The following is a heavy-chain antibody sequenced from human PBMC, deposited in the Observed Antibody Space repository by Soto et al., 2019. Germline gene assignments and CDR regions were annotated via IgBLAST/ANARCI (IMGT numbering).Heavy chain of an antibody. CDR2: INPKSGGT. CDR3: AIDLAKGCGSAGFDY. CDR1: GDTFTVYY. J-gene: IGHJ4*02. D-gene: IGHD1-26*01. Sequence: QVQLVQSGAEVKKPGASVNVSCNASGDTFTVYYMHWVRQAPGQGLAWMGWINPKSGGTMYPQKFQGRVTMTWDTSINTSYMALTMVRSDDTAVDYCAIDLAKGCGSAGFDYWGQGTLVTVSS. V-gene: IGHV1-2*02.